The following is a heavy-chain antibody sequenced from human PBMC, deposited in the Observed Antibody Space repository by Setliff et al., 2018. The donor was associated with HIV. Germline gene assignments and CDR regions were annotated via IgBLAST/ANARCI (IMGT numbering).Heavy chain of an antibody. D-gene: IGHD1-26*01. V-gene: IGHV4-4*08. CDR2: IYTSGST. CDR1: GGSISSYY. CDR3: ARRMSSGSYYDY. J-gene: IGHJ4*02. Sequence: SETLSLTCTVSGGSISSYYWSWIRQPPGKGLEWIGYIYTSGSTNYNPSLKSRLTISVDTSKNQFSLKLSSVTAADTAVYYCARRMSSGSYYDYWGQGTLVTVSS.